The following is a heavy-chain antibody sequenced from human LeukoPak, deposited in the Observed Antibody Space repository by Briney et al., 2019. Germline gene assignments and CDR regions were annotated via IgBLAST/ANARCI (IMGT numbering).Heavy chain of an antibody. CDR1: GYSFTSYW. Sequence: GESLKISCKGSGYSFTSYWISWVRQMPGKGLEWMGRIDPSDSYTNYSPTFQGHVTISADKCISTAYLQWSSLKASDTAMYYCARAYGSGSYPEGYWGQGTLVTVSS. CDR3: ARAYGSGSYPEGY. CDR2: IDPSDSYT. J-gene: IGHJ4*02. V-gene: IGHV5-10-1*01. D-gene: IGHD3-10*01.